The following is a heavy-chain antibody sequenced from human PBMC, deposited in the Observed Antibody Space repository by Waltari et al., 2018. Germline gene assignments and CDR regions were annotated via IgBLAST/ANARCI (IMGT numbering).Heavy chain of an antibody. Sequence: QVQLQQWGAGLLKPSETLSLTCAVYGGSFSGYYWSWIRQPPGKGLEWIGEINHSGSTTYNPSLKSRFTISVDTSKNQFSLKLSSGTAAATAVYYCARCGRQQPRPPTYYMDVWGKGTTVTVSS. J-gene: IGHJ6*03. CDR1: GGSFSGYY. CDR3: ARCGRQQPRPPTYYMDV. V-gene: IGHV4-34*01. D-gene: IGHD6-13*01. CDR2: INHSGST.